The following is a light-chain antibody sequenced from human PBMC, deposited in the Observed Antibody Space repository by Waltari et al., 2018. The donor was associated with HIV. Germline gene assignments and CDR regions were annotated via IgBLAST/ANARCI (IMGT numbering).Light chain of an antibody. CDR3: QQSYNVPNT. J-gene: IGKJ5*01. Sequence: VLTQSPGTLSLSPGERVTLSCGASQRIKNSLAWYQQKPGQAPRLLIYDASSRATGTPDRFSGSGSGTDFTLSISRLEPEDFATYYCQQSYNVPNTFGQGTRLEIK. V-gene: IGKV3D-20*02. CDR1: QRIKNS. CDR2: DAS.